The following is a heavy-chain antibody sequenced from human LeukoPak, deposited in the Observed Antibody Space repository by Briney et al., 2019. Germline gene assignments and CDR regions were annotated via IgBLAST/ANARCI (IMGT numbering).Heavy chain of an antibody. CDR1: GGSTSNYY. J-gene: IGHJ4*02. D-gene: IGHD4-17*01. V-gene: IGHV4-59*01. Sequence: TSETLSLTCTVSGGSTSNYYWNWVRQPPGKGLEWIGYLYYSGGTSYNPSLKSRVTISIDTSKNQVSLNLTSVTAADTAVYYCARGRTLRGGDDYWGQGTLVTVSS. CDR2: LYYSGGT. CDR3: ARGRTLRGGDDY.